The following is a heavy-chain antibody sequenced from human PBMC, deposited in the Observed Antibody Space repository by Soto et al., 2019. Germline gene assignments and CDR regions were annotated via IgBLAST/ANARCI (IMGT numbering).Heavy chain of an antibody. CDR2: ISGSGGNT. Sequence: GGSLRLSCAASVFTFSIYAMSWVRQAPGKGLEWVSAISGSGGNTYYADSVKGRFTISRDNSKNTLYLQMNSLRAEDTAIYYCAKASSLRSTTMTRGGDYWGQGTLVTVSS. J-gene: IGHJ4*02. CDR1: VFTFSIYA. D-gene: IGHD4-17*01. V-gene: IGHV3-23*01. CDR3: AKASSLRSTTMTRGGDY.